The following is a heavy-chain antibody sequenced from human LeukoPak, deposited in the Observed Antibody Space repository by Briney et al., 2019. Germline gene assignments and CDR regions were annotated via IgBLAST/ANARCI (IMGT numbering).Heavy chain of an antibody. CDR2: INAANGQT. Sequence: ASVKVSFKASGYTFTDYVMHWVRQAPGQGLEWMGWINAANGQTKYSENFEGRVTISRDTSASTVYVELNSLRHEDRAVYYCARGTYGLDSWGQGTLVTVSS. J-gene: IGHJ4*02. CDR3: ARGTYGLDS. CDR1: GYTFTDYV. D-gene: IGHD3-10*01. V-gene: IGHV1-3*01.